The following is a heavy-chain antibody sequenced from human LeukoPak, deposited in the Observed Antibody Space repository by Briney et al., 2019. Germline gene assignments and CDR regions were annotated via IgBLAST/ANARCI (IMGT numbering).Heavy chain of an antibody. J-gene: IGHJ4*02. CDR1: GYTFTGYY. CDR3: ARSPWVTAFDY. CDR2: MNPNSGNT. Sequence: GASVKVSCKASGYTFTGYYMHWVRQAPGQGLEWMGWMNPNSGNTGYAQKFQGRVTMTRNTSISTAYMELSSLRSEDTAVYYCARSPWVTAFDYWGQGTLVTVSS. V-gene: IGHV1-8*02. D-gene: IGHD2-21*02.